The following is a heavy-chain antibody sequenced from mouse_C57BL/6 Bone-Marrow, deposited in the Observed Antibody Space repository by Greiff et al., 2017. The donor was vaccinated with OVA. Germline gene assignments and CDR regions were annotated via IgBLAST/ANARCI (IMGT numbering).Heavy chain of an antibody. CDR2: ISDGGSYT. J-gene: IGHJ2*01. Sequence: EVKLVESGGGLVKPGGSLKLSCAASGFTFSSYAMSWVRQTPEKRLEWVATISDGGSYTYYPDNVKGRITISRDNAKNNLYLQMSHLKSEDTAMYYCARDYYGLDYWGQGTTLTVSS. D-gene: IGHD1-2*01. V-gene: IGHV5-4*01. CDR3: ARDYYGLDY. CDR1: GFTFSSYA.